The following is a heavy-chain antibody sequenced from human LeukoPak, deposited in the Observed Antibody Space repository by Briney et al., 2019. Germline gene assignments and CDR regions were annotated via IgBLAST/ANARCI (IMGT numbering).Heavy chain of an antibody. CDR1: GFTFNSYS. V-gene: IGHV3-21*01. J-gene: IGHJ3*02. CDR3: ARDLKLAFDI. Sequence: GGSLRLSCAASGFTFNSYSMNWVRQAPGKGLEWVSSISSSSTYIYSADSVKGRFTISRDNAKNSLYLQMNSLRAEDTAVYYCARDLKLAFDIWGQGTMVTVSS. CDR2: ISSSSTYI.